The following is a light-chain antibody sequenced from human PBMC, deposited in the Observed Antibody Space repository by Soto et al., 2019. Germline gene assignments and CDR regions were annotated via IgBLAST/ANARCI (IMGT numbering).Light chain of an antibody. Sequence: DIHITQSPSSLSASLGDRVTITCRTSQNISTNLNWYQQKPGKAPNLLIYAASTLQSGVPSRFSGRGSGTDFTLTVSSLPPEDFATYYCQQSYNTPLTFGGGTKVEIK. CDR3: QQSYNTPLT. CDR2: AAS. CDR1: QNISTN. V-gene: IGKV1-39*01. J-gene: IGKJ4*01.